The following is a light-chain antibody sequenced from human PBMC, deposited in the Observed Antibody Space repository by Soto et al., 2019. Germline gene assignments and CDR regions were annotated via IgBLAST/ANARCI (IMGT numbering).Light chain of an antibody. CDR3: SSYAGNYTF. V-gene: IGLV2-14*01. Sequence: QSVLTQPASVSGSPGQSITISCTGTSGDIGGYNYVSWYQQHPGKAPKLLISEVTNRPSGVSNRFSGSKSGNTASLTISGLQAEDEADYYCSSYAGNYTFFGGGTQLTVL. CDR2: EVT. CDR1: SGDIGGYNY. J-gene: IGLJ2*01.